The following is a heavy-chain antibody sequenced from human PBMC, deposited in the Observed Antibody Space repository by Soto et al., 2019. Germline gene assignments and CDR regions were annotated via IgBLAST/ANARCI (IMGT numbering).Heavy chain of an antibody. D-gene: IGHD5-18*01. CDR1: GGSISSYY. CDR2: IYYSGST. J-gene: IGHJ6*02. Sequence: QVQLQESGPGLVKPSETLSLTCTVSGGSISSYYWSWIRQPPGKGLEWIGYIYYSGSTNYNPSLKSRVTISVDTSKNQFSLKLSSVTAADTAVYYCARTDTAMVHYDYYGMDVWGQGTTVTVSS. CDR3: ARTDTAMVHYDYYGMDV. V-gene: IGHV4-59*01.